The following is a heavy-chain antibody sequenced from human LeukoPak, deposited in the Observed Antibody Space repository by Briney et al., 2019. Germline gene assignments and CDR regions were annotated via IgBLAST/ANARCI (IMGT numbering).Heavy chain of an antibody. CDR1: GGSISSYY. D-gene: IGHD3-10*01. V-gene: IGHV4-59*01. J-gene: IGHJ4*02. CDR3: ARDGESEGYFDY. CDR2: IYYSGST. Sequence: PSETLSLTCTVSGGSISSYYWSWIRQPPGKGLEWIGYIYYSGSTNYNPSLKSRVTISVDTSKNQFSLKLSSVTAADTAVYYCARDGESEGYFDYWGQGTLVTVSS.